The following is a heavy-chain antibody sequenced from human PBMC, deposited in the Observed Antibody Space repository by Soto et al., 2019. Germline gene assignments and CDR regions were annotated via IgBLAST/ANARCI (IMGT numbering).Heavy chain of an antibody. V-gene: IGHV4-31*03. Sequence: SETLSLTCTVSGGSITRGGSFWSWIRQSPGRGLEWIGYIYYTGNTFYNPSLKSRVTISLDTSNNKFSLTLTSVTAADTAVYYCARGYCTNGVCPGGAFDIWGQGTMVT. CDR2: IYYTGNT. J-gene: IGHJ3*02. CDR1: GGSITRGGSF. CDR3: ARGYCTNGVCPGGAFDI. D-gene: IGHD2-8*01.